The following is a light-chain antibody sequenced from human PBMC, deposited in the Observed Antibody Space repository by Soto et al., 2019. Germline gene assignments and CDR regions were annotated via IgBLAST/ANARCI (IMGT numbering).Light chain of an antibody. V-gene: IGKV1-39*01. Sequence: DIQMPKSPSPLSASVGARVTITCRASQAISSYLNWYQQNPGKATKLLIYAASSLQSGVPSRFSGSGSGTDFTLTISSLQPEEFATYYCQQSYSTPITVGKGTRLAIK. J-gene: IGKJ5*01. CDR1: QAISSY. CDR2: AAS. CDR3: QQSYSTPIT.